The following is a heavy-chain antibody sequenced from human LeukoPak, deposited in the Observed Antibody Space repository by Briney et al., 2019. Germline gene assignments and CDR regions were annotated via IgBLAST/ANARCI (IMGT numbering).Heavy chain of an antibody. CDR2: INHSGST. CDR1: GGSFSGYY. J-gene: IGHJ6*02. D-gene: IGHD2-15*01. V-gene: IGHV4-34*01. CDR3: ARIACSGGSCYYYYYGMDV. Sequence: SETLSLTCAVYGGSFSGYYWSRIRQPPGKGLEWIGEINHSGSTNYNPSLKSRVTISVDTSKNQFSLKLSSVTAADTAVYYCARIACSGGSCYYYYYGMDVWGQGTTVTVSS.